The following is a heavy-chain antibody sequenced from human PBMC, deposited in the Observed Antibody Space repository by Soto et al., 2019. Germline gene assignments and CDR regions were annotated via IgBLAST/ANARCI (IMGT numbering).Heavy chain of an antibody. CDR2: IIAIIGKA. CDR3: ARDSSAAKYYYYYYGMDV. Sequence: SVKVSCKASGYTFTSYGISWVRQAPGQGLEWMGGIIAIIGKANYAQKLQGRVTITADESTSTAYMELSSLRSEDTAVYYCARDSSAAKYYYYYYGMDVWGQGTTVTVSS. J-gene: IGHJ6*02. V-gene: IGHV1-69*13. D-gene: IGHD2-15*01. CDR1: GYTFTSYG.